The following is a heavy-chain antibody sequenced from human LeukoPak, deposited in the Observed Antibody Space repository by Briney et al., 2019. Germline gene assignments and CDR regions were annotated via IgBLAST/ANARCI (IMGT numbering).Heavy chain of an antibody. Sequence: SETLSLTCTVSGGSVSSATYYWSWIRQPPGKGLEWIGYIYYSGSTNYNPSLKSRVTISVDMSKNQFSLKLSSVTAADTAVYYCARVFRQGLHPDYWGQGTLVTVSS. D-gene: IGHD3-3*01. CDR1: GGSVSSATYY. CDR2: IYYSGST. CDR3: ARVFRQGLHPDY. V-gene: IGHV4-61*01. J-gene: IGHJ4*02.